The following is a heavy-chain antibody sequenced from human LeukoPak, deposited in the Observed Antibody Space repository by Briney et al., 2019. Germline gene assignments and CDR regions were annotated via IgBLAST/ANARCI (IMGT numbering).Heavy chain of an antibody. J-gene: IGHJ4*02. CDR2: IKQDGSEK. D-gene: IGHD6-13*01. CDR1: GFNGSGYW. CDR3: AREWQGGIAAAGTRIEGDY. Sequence: GGSLRRSGAVCGFNGSGYWMTWLRHAPGMGLEWVANIKQDGSEKNYVHSVKGGFTISRDNAENSLFIQMNSLRVEDTAVYYCAREWQGGIAAAGTRIEGDYWGQGTLVAVSS. V-gene: IGHV3-7*01.